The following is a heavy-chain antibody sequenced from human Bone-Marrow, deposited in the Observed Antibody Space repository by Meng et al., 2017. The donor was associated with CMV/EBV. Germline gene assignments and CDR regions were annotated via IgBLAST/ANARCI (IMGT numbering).Heavy chain of an antibody. D-gene: IGHD3-22*01. J-gene: IGHJ4*02. CDR1: SFSGYY. V-gene: IGHV4-34*01. CDR3: ERGPWATMIVVVTLYFDY. CDR2: INHSGST. Sequence: SFSGYYWSWIRQPPGKGLEWIGEINHSGSTNYNPSLKSRVTISVDTSKKQFYLKLSSVTDVDTAVYYCERGPWATMIVVVTLYFDYWGQGTLVTVSS.